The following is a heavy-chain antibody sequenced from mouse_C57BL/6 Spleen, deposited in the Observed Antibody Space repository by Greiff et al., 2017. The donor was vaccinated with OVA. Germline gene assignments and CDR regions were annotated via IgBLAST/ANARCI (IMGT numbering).Heavy chain of an antibody. J-gene: IGHJ4*01. Sequence: QVQLQQSGPGLVAPSQSLSITCTVSGFSLTSYAISWVRQPPGKGLEWLGVIWTGGGTNYNSALKSRLSISKDNSKSQVFLKMNSLQTDDTARYYCARAYYYGSSYGYYAMDYWGQGTSVTVSS. CDR3: ARAYYYGSSYGYYAMDY. V-gene: IGHV2-9-1*01. D-gene: IGHD1-1*01. CDR1: GFSLTSYA. CDR2: IWTGGGT.